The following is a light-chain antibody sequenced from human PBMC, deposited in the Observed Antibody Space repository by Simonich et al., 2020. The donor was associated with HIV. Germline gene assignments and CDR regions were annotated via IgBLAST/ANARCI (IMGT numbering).Light chain of an antibody. V-gene: IGKV4-1*01. Sequence: DIVMPPSPDSLAVSLGDRATINCKSSQCVLYSTNNRNYLAWYRQKPGQPPNLLIYWTSTREAGVPDRFSGSGSGTDFNLTISSLQAEDVAVYYCQQYYSTSYTFGQGTKLEIK. CDR2: WTS. CDR3: QQYYSTSYT. CDR1: QCVLYSTNNRNY. J-gene: IGKJ2*01.